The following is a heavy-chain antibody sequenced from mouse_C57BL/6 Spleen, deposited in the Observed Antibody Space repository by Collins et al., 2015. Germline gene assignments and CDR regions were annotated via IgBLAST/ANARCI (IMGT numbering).Heavy chain of an antibody. Sequence: QVTLKESGPGILQSSQTLSLTCLSXGFSLSTSGMGVSWIRQPSGKGLEWLAHIYWDDDKRYNPSLKSRLTISKDTSRNQVFLKITSVDTADTATYYCARRDPDGHYGGYAMDYWGQGTSVTVSS. V-gene: IGHV8-12*01. CDR1: GFSLSTSGMG. CDR2: IYWDDDK. J-gene: IGHJ4*01. CDR3: ARRDPDGHYGGYAMDY. D-gene: IGHD2-3*01.